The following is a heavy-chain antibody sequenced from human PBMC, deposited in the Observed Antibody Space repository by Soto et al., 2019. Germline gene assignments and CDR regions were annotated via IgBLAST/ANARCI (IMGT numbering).Heavy chain of an antibody. Sequence: PWGSLRLSCAASGFTFSSYEMNWVRLAPGKGLECVSYISSSGSITYYVDSVKGRFTISRDNAKNSLYLQMNSLRAEDTAVYYCARARGGYNYGYLFDYWGQGTLVTVSS. CDR2: ISSSGSIT. CDR3: ARARGGYNYGYLFDY. V-gene: IGHV3-48*03. D-gene: IGHD5-18*01. CDR1: GFTFSSYE. J-gene: IGHJ4*02.